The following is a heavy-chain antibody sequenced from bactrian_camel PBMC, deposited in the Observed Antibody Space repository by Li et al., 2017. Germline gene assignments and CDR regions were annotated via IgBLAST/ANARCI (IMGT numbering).Heavy chain of an antibody. V-gene: IGHV3S68*01. CDR2: ITRIHGGT. CDR3: AADDCTAHPGYSVGY. Sequence: HVQLVESGGGSVQAGGSLTLSCAASGAVTYGLCMGWFRQAPGKEREGVAVITRIHGGTEYADSVKGRFTISRDNAKNTLYLQMNSLKPEDTAMYYCAADDCTAHPGYSVGYWGQGTQVTVS. J-gene: IGHJ6*01. CDR1: GAVTYGLC. D-gene: IGHD3*01.